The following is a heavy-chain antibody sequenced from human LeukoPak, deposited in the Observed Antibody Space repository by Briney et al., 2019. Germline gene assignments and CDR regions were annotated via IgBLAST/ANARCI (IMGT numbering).Heavy chain of an antibody. V-gene: IGHV1-2*02. J-gene: IGHJ4*02. D-gene: IGHD6-13*01. CDR3: ARDGGLAAAGRFDY. CDR1: GYRFTSYW. CDR2: INPKSGGT. Sequence: KPGESLKISCKGSGYRFTSYWIGWVRQMPGKGLEWMGWINPKSGGTNYAQKFQGRVTMTRDTSISTTYMELSRLRSDDTAVYYCARDGGLAAAGRFDYWGQGTLVTVSS.